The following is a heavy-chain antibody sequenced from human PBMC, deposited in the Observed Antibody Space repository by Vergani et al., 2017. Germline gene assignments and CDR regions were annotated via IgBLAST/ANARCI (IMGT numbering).Heavy chain of an antibody. V-gene: IGHV3-74*01. CDR3: AKGQILYSSGWYVDY. J-gene: IGHJ4*02. Sequence: EVQLVESGGGLVQPGGSLRLSCAASGFTFSSYWMHWVRQAPGKGLVWVSRINSDGSNTNYADSVKGRFTISRDNAKNTLYLQMNSLRAEDTAVYYCAKGQILYSSGWYVDYWGQGTLVTVSS. CDR1: GFTFSSYW. D-gene: IGHD6-19*01. CDR2: INSDGSNT.